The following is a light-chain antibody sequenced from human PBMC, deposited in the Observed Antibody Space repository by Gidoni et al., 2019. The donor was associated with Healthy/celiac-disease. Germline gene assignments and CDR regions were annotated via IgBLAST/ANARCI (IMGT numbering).Light chain of an antibody. CDR2: AAS. CDR3: RQRHSTPRYT. Sequence: DIQMTQSPSSLSASVGDRVTITCRASQGISSYLTWYQQKPGKAAKLLIYAASSFQSWVPSRCSGSRSATDFTLTIISRQPQDFSTSYCRQRHSTPRYTFGQGTKLEIK. CDR1: QGISSY. J-gene: IGKJ2*01. V-gene: IGKV1-39*01.